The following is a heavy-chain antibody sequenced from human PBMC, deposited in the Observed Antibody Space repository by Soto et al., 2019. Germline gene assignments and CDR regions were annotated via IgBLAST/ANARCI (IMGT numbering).Heavy chain of an antibody. V-gene: IGHV3-23*01. Sequence: EVQLLESGGDLVQPGGSLRLSCTASGFTFSDYAMNWVRQAPGKGLEWVSTISSSGDSTYYADSVKGRFTISRDNSKNTLYLQMNSLRAEDTAVYYCARERSRGSLLEWLLLGYWGQGTLVTVSS. J-gene: IGHJ4*02. CDR2: ISSSGDST. CDR3: ARERSRGSLLEWLLLGY. CDR1: GFTFSDYA. D-gene: IGHD3-3*01.